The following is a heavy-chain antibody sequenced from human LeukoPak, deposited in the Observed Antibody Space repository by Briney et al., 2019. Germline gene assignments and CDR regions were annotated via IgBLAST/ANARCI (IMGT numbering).Heavy chain of an antibody. Sequence: SQTLSLTCTVSGGSISSGGYYWSWIRQHPGTGLEWIGYIYYSGSTYYNPSLKSRVAISVDTSKNQFSLKLSSVTAADTAVYYCARDSSGYSRFDPWGQGTLVTVSS. CDR2: IYYSGST. CDR1: GGSISSGGYY. CDR3: ARDSSGYSRFDP. J-gene: IGHJ5*02. D-gene: IGHD3-22*01. V-gene: IGHV4-31*03.